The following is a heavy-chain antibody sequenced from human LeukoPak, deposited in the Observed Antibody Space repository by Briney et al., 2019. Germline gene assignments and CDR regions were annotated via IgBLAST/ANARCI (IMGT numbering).Heavy chain of an antibody. V-gene: IGHV1-2*02. Sequence: ASVKDSCKASGYTFSGYFMHWVRQAPGQGRAGMGWINSNTGGTNYAQKFQGRVTMTRDTSISTAYMDLSRLTSDDTAVYDCARGGSICSGGDCYLNLLVPWGQGTLVTVSS. CDR2: INSNTGGT. J-gene: IGHJ5*02. D-gene: IGHD2-21*02. CDR1: GYTFSGYF. CDR3: ARGGSICSGGDCYLNLLVP.